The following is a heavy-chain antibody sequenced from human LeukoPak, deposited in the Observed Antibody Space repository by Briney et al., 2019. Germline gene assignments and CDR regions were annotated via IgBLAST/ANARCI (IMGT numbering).Heavy chain of an antibody. J-gene: IGHJ4*02. CDR1: GFTFSRYI. D-gene: IGHD3-3*01. CDR2: IRSSGDAI. CDR3: ARETEALDF. Sequence: GGSLRLSCAASGFTFSRYIMNWVRQAPGKGLEWVSYIRSSGDAIYCADSVKGRFTISRDDARNSLYLQMNSLRDEDTAVYYCARETEALDFWGQGTVVTVSS. V-gene: IGHV3-48*02.